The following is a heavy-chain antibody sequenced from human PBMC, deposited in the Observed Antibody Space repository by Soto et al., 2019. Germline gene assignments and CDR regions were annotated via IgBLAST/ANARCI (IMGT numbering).Heavy chain of an antibody. D-gene: IGHD2-2*01. CDR1: GGSISSGGYY. CDR2: IYYSGST. Sequence: SETLSLTCTDSGGSISSGGYYWSWIRQHPGKGLEWIGYIYYSGSTYYNPSLKSRVTISVDTSKNQFSLKLSSVTAADTAVYYCAVTVVPAAIEDYYGMDVWGQGTTVTVSS. V-gene: IGHV4-31*03. J-gene: IGHJ6*02. CDR3: AVTVVPAAIEDYYGMDV.